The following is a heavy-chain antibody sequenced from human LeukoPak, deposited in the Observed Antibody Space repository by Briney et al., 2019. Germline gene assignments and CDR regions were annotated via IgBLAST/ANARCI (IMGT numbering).Heavy chain of an antibody. Sequence: SETLSLACAVYGGSFSGYYWSWIRQPPGKGLEWIGEINHSGSTNYNPSLKSRVTISVDTSKNQFSLKLSPVTAADTAVYYCARGRRKVDPWGQGTLVTVSS. CDR1: GGSFSGYY. V-gene: IGHV4-34*01. CDR2: INHSGST. J-gene: IGHJ5*02. CDR3: ARGRRKVDP.